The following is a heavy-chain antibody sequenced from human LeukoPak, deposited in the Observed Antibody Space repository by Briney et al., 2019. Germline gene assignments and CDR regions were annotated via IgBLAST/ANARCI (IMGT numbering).Heavy chain of an antibody. Sequence: SETLSLTCAVYGGSFSGYYWSWIRQPPGKGLEWIGEINHSGSTNYNPSLKSRVTISVDTSKNQFSLKLSSVTAADTAVYYCARAFPPGYSSGWYYYYYYMDVWGKGTTVTISS. CDR3: ARAFPPGYSSGWYYYYYYMDV. CDR2: INHSGST. D-gene: IGHD6-19*01. V-gene: IGHV4-34*01. J-gene: IGHJ6*03. CDR1: GGSFSGYY.